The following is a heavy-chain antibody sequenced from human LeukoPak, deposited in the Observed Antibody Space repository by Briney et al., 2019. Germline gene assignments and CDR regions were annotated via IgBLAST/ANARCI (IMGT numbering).Heavy chain of an antibody. Sequence: SETLSLTCTVSGGSISSGSYYWSWIRQPAGKGLEWIGRIYTSGSTNYNPSLKSRVTISVDTSKNQFSLKLSSVTAADTAVYYCARTDIVVVPAAYGDYYYYYMDVWGKGTTVTVSS. CDR1: GGSISSGSYY. CDR2: IYTSGST. D-gene: IGHD2-2*01. J-gene: IGHJ6*03. V-gene: IGHV4-61*02. CDR3: ARTDIVVVPAAYGDYYYYYMDV.